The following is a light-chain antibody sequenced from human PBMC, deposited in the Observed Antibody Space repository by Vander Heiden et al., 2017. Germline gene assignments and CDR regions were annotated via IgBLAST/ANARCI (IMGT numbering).Light chain of an antibody. J-gene: IGKJ1*01. CDR2: AVS. CDR1: QSVSSSY. V-gene: IGKV3-20*01. CDR3: QQYGSSPRT. Sequence: ELVLTPSPGTLSLSPGERATLSCRASQSVSSSYLAWYQQKPGQAPRLLIYAVSSRATGIPDRFSGSGSGTDFTLTISRLEPEDFAVYYCQQYGSSPRTFGQGTKVEIK.